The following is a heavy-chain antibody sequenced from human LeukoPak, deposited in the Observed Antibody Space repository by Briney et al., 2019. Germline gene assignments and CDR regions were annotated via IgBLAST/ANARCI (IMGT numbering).Heavy chain of an antibody. CDR1: GGSFGGYY. V-gene: IGHV4-34*01. J-gene: IGHJ3*02. D-gene: IGHD3-16*02. Sequence: PSETLSLTCAVYGGSFGGYYWNWVRQSPGKGLEWIGEISHSGSTNYSPPLKSRVTISVDTSNNQFSLKLSSVTAADTAVYYCARSNYRYSTNHGFEIWGQGTMVTVSS. CDR2: ISHSGST. CDR3: ARSNYRYSTNHGFEI.